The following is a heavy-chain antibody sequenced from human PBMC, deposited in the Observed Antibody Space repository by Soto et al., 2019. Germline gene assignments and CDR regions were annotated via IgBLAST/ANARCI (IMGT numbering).Heavy chain of an antibody. Sequence: EVQLLESGGGLVQPGGSLRLSCAASGFTFSSYAMSWVRQAPGKGLEWVSAISGSGGSTYYADSVKGRFTISGDNSKNTLYLQMNSLRAEDTAVYYCAKDPPYYYDSSEIDAFDIWGQGTMVTVSS. CDR2: ISGSGGST. J-gene: IGHJ3*02. CDR3: AKDPPYYYDSSEIDAFDI. V-gene: IGHV3-23*01. CDR1: GFTFSSYA. D-gene: IGHD3-22*01.